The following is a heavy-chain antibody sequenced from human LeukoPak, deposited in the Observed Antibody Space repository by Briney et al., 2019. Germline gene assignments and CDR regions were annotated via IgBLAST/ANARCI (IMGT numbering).Heavy chain of an antibody. CDR3: AKVQAFAFDN. CDR1: GFTFSSYA. CDR2: ISRSGSKT. Sequence: GGSLRLSCAASGFTFSSYAMSWVRQAPGKGLEWVSVISRSGSKTYYADSVRGRFTISRDDSKNMLYLQMNSVRAEDTAVYYCAKVQAFAFDNWGQGTMVSVTS. V-gene: IGHV3-23*01. J-gene: IGHJ3*02.